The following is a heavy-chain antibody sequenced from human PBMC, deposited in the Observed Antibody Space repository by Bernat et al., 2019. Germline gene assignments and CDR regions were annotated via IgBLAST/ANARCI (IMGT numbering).Heavy chain of an antibody. J-gene: IGHJ2*01. CDR3: ARDNGIVGAAWYFDL. D-gene: IGHD1-26*01. CDR1: GDSVNSGSCY. Sequence: QVQLQESGPGLVKPSETLSLTCTVSGDSVNSGSCYWSWIRQPPGKGLEWIGYVSYRGSTNYNPSLRNRVTISADTSKNQFSMKLSSVTAADTAVYYCARDNGIVGAAWYFDLWGRGTLVSVSS. CDR2: VSYRGST. V-gene: IGHV4-61*01.